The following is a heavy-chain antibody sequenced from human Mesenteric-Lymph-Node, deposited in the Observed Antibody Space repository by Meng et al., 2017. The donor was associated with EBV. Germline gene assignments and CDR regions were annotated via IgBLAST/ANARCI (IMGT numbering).Heavy chain of an antibody. CDR2: IYYSGYT. V-gene: IGHV4-39*01. D-gene: IGHD3-9*01. CDR3: ARHNYDVLTDYYAFDP. CDR1: GGSISSSSSSSYY. J-gene: IGHJ5*02. Sequence: RVGESGPGLVRPSETLSLTCSVSGGSISSSSSSSYYWGWIRQPPGKGLEWIGSIYYSGYTFYSPSLKSRITISVDTSKNQFSLRLSSVTAADTAVYYCARHNYDVLTDYYAFDPWGQGTLVTVSS.